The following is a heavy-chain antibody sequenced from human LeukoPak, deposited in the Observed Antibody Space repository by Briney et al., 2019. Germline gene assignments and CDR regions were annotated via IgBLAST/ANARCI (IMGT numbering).Heavy chain of an antibody. Sequence: ASLKVSCKASGYTFTGYYMHWVRQAPGQGLEWMGWINPNSGGTNYAQKFQGRVTMTRDTSISTAYMELSRLRSDDTAVYYCAKADGYYYYMDVWGKGTTVTVSS. CDR3: AKADGYYYYMDV. CDR1: GYTFTGYY. CDR2: INPNSGGT. D-gene: IGHD5-24*01. V-gene: IGHV1-2*02. J-gene: IGHJ6*03.